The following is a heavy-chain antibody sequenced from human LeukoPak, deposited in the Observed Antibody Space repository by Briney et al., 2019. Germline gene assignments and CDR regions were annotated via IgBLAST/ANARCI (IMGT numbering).Heavy chain of an antibody. CDR1: GGSISSSSYY. Sequence: PSETLFLTCTVSGGSISSSSYYWGWIRQPPGKGLEWIGSIYYSGSTYYNPSLKSRVTISVDTSKNQFSLKLSSVTAADTAVYYCARHYYDFWSGYYTGLPDYGGEGTLVTV. D-gene: IGHD3-3*01. V-gene: IGHV4-39*01. CDR2: IYYSGST. CDR3: ARHYYDFWSGYYTGLPDY. J-gene: IGHJ4*02.